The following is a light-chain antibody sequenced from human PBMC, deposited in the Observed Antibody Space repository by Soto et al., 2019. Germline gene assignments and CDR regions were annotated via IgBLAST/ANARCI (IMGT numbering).Light chain of an antibody. V-gene: IGLV2-14*01. CDR1: SSDVGGYNY. CDR2: DVS. CDR3: SSYTSSSLYV. J-gene: IGLJ1*01. Sequence: QSALTRPASVSGSPGQSITISCTGTSSDVGGYNYVSWYQQHPGKAPKVMIYDVSNRPSGVSNRFSGSKSGNTASLTISGLQAEDEADYYCSSYTSSSLYVFGTGTKVTVL.